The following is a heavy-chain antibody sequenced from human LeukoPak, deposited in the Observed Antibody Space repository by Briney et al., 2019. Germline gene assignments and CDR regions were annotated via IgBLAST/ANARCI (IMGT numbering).Heavy chain of an antibody. J-gene: IGHJ4*02. Sequence: PGGSLRLSCAASGFTFSDYYMSWIRQAPGKGLEGVSYISSSGSTIYYADSVKGRFTISRDNAKNPLYLQMNSLRAEDTAVYYCARLDSSGNPDYWGQGTLVTVSS. CDR1: GFTFSDYY. V-gene: IGHV3-11*01. D-gene: IGHD3-22*01. CDR3: ARLDSSGNPDY. CDR2: ISSSGSTI.